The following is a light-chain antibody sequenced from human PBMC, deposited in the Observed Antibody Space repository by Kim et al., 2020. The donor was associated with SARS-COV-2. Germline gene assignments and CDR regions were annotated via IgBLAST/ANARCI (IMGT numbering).Light chain of an antibody. Sequence: EIVLTQSPATLSLSPGERATLSCGASQSIRSNFLAWYQQKPGQAPRLLVYGASTRASGIPDRFSGSGSGTDFTLTISSLEPDDFAVYYCQQYSTSPLTFGGGTKIEIK. J-gene: IGKJ4*01. CDR3: QQYSTSPLT. CDR2: GAS. V-gene: IGKV3-20*01. CDR1: QSIRSNF.